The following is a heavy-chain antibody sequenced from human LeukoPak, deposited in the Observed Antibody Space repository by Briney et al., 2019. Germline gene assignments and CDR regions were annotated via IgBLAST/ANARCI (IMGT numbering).Heavy chain of an antibody. CDR3: TTDTHSGYCSGVSCYPYDY. J-gene: IGHJ4*02. V-gene: IGHV3-15*01. CDR1: GFSFNDDW. CDR2: IKSDTGGETT. Sequence: GGSLRLSCAASGFSFNDDWMSWVRQAPGKGLEWVGRIKSDTGGETTDYAAPVTGRFTISRDDSRNTLYLQMTALKPEDTALYYCTTDTHSGYCSGVSCYPYDYWGQGTLVTVSP. D-gene: IGHD2-15*01.